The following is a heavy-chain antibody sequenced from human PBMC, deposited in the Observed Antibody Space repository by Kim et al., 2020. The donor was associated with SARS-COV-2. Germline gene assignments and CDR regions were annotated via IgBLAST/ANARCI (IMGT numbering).Heavy chain of an antibody. V-gene: IGHV4-34*01. Sequence: NHSGSTNYNPSLKSRVTISVDASKNQFSLKLSSVTAADTAVYYCARVGGNWGQGTTVTVSS. D-gene: IGHD3-16*01. J-gene: IGHJ6*02. CDR3: ARVGGN. CDR2: NHSGST.